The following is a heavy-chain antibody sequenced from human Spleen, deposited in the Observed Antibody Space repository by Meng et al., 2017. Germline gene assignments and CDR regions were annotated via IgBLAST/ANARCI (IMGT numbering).Heavy chain of an antibody. D-gene: IGHD1-1*01. CDR2: IYYSGST. CDR3: ASQVEFDAFDI. V-gene: IGHV4-59*01. Sequence: SETLSLTCTVSGGSISSYYWSWIRQPPGKGLEWIGYIYYSGSTNYNPSLKSRVTISVDTSKNQFSLKLSSVTAADTAVYYCASQVEFDAFDIWGQGTMVTVSS. CDR1: GGSISSYY. J-gene: IGHJ3*02.